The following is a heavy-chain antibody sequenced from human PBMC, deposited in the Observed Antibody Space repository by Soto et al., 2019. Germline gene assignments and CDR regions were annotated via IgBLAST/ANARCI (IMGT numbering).Heavy chain of an antibody. D-gene: IGHD2-21*02. CDR3: ATAGRGGNSLDLYFDL. Sequence: ASVKVSCKVSGYTLTELSMHWVRQAPGKGLEWMGGFDPEDGETIYAQKFQGRVTITEDTSTDTAYMELSSLRSEDMAVYYCATAGRGGNSLDLYFDLWGRSTLVTVSS. CDR2: FDPEDGET. J-gene: IGHJ2*01. CDR1: GYTLTELS. V-gene: IGHV1-24*01.